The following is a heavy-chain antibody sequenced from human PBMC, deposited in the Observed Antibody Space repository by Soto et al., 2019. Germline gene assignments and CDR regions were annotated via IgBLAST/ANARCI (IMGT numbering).Heavy chain of an antibody. CDR1: GGSISSSSYY. CDR2: IYYSGST. CDR3: ASTTVYYYYYYGMDV. Sequence: PSETLSLTCTVSGGSISSSSYYWGWIRQPPGKGLEWIGSIYYSGSTYYNPSLKSRVTISVDASKNQFSLKPSSVTAADTAVYYCASTTVYYYYYYGMDVWGQGTTVTVSS. V-gene: IGHV4-39*01. D-gene: IGHD4-17*01. J-gene: IGHJ6*02.